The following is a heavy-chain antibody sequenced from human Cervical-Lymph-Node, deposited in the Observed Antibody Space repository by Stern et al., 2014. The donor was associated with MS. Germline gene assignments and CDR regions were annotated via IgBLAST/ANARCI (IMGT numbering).Heavy chain of an antibody. D-gene: IGHD6-19*01. V-gene: IGHV1-3*01. Sequence: QVQLVQSGTEMKKPGASVKVSCKASGYSFTSHAIHWVRQAPGQRLEWVGWINVANGNTRHSPRLQGRVTIVRDTSASTVYLERSSLTSEDTSLYYCARDEGQWLARFDYWGQGTLVTVSS. CDR1: GYSFTSHA. CDR2: INVANGNT. J-gene: IGHJ4*02. CDR3: ARDEGQWLARFDY.